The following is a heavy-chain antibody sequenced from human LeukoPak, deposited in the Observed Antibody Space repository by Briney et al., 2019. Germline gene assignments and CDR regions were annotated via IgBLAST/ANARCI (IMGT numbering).Heavy chain of an antibody. D-gene: IGHD1-26*01. Sequence: PGGSLRLSCAASGFTFSSQTMSWVRQAPGKGLEWVSAISGSGGSTYYADSVKGRFTISRDNSKNTLYLQMNSLRAEDTALYYCAKDRSYSGSYSHFQHWGQGTLVTVSS. CDR1: GFTFSSQT. V-gene: IGHV3-23*01. J-gene: IGHJ1*01. CDR3: AKDRSYSGSYSHFQH. CDR2: ISGSGGST.